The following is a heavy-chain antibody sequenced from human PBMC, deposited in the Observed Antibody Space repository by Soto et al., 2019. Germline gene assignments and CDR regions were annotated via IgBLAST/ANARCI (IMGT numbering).Heavy chain of an antibody. CDR3: AKGAGSSGYNPFDY. Sequence: QVQMVESGGDVVQPGRSLRLSCEASGFTFSSYGRHWVRQAPGKGLEWVAVISSDGSNKYYTDSVKGRFTISRDSSKNTVYLQMNSLRTEDTAVYYCAKGAGSSGYNPFDYWGQGTLVTVSS. CDR1: GFTFSSYG. J-gene: IGHJ4*02. V-gene: IGHV3-30*18. D-gene: IGHD5-12*01. CDR2: ISSDGSNK.